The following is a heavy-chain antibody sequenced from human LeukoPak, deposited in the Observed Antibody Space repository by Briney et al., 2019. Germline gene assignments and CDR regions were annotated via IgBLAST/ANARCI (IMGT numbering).Heavy chain of an antibody. V-gene: IGHV4-4*07. J-gene: IGHJ6*02. Sequence: SETLSLTCTVSGGSISSYYWSWIRQPAGKGLEWIGRIYTSGSTNYNPSLKSRVTMSVDTSKNQFPLKLSSVTAADTAVYYCARAPYSSSWYYYYGMDVWGQGTTVTVSS. CDR3: ARAPYSSSWYYYYGMDV. CDR2: IYTSGST. D-gene: IGHD6-13*01. CDR1: GGSISSYY.